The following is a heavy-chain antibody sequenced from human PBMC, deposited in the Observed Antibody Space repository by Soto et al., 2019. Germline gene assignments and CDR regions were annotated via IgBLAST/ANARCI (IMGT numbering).Heavy chain of an antibody. CDR3: ARKGQWLPAGWFDP. Sequence: ASVKVSCKASGYTFTSYDINWVRQATGQGLEWMGWMNPNSGNTGYAQKFQGRVTMTRNTSISTAYMELSSLRSEDTAVYYCARKGQWLPAGWFDPWGQGTLVTLSS. V-gene: IGHV1-8*01. CDR2: MNPNSGNT. CDR1: GYTFTSYD. D-gene: IGHD6-19*01. J-gene: IGHJ5*02.